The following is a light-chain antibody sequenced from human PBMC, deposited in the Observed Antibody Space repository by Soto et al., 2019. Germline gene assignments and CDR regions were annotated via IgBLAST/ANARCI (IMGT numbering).Light chain of an antibody. CDR2: GAS. Sequence: EIVMTQSPGTLSLSHGDTATLSCRASQSLGSDLAWYQQKPGQAPRLLIFGASARPTGIPARISGSGSGTEFTLTISSLRSEDFAVYFCQQYYNWPRTFGQGTKVDIK. J-gene: IGKJ1*01. V-gene: IGKV3-15*01. CDR3: QQYYNWPRT. CDR1: QSLGSD.